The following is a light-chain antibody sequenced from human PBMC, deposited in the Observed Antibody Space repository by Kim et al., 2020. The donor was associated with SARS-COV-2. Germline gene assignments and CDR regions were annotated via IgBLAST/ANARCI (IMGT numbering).Light chain of an antibody. CDR3: QQYNDRRPYT. CDR1: KNVSTD. V-gene: IGKV3-15*01. CDR2: GVS. J-gene: IGKJ2*01. Sequence: SAEDRATLSCRTSKNVSTDLTWDQKEPGKAPRLLSEGVSTRATESPARFRGSGSGTEFTLTITSLQAEGSAVYYGQQYNDRRPYTFGQGTKLEI.